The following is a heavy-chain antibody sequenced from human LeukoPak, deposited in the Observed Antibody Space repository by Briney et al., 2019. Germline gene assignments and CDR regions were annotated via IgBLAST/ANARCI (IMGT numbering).Heavy chain of an antibody. D-gene: IGHD3-3*01. CDR2: INYSGST. CDR1: VGSYSGYY. CDR3: AATPRENYEFWSGYL. V-gene: IGHV4-34*01. Sequence: SETLSLTCAVYVGSYSGYYWSGIPHPPGKGLEWIGEINYSGSTNYNPSLKSRVTISVDTSKNQFSLKLSSVTAADTAVYYCAATPRENYEFWSGYLWGQGALVTVSS. J-gene: IGHJ4*02.